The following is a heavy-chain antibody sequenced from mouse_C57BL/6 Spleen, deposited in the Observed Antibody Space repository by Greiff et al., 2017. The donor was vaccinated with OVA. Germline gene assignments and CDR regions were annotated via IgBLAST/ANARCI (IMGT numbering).Heavy chain of an antibody. CDR3: ARSGDYYGSSHPWFAY. Sequence: QVQLKQPGAELVKPGASVKLSCKASGYTFTSYWMHWVKQRPGQGLEWIGMIHPNSGSTNYNEKFKSKATLTVDKSSSTAYMQLSSLTSEDSAVYYCARSGDYYGSSHPWFAYWGQGTLVTVSA. V-gene: IGHV1-64*01. J-gene: IGHJ3*01. CDR2: IHPNSGST. CDR1: GYTFTSYW. D-gene: IGHD1-1*01.